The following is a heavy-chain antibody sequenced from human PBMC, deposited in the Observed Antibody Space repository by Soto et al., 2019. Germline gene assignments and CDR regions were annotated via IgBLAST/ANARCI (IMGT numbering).Heavy chain of an antibody. Sequence: QVQLVESGGGVVQPGRSLRLSCAASGFTFGRHGMHWVRQAPGKGLEWVGVRINDGSEQQYGDSVRGRFTISRDNSKNTLFLQMNSLRAEDTAVYYCARDDDYGDNGLDYWGQGTLVTVSS. D-gene: IGHD4-17*01. J-gene: IGHJ4*02. CDR2: RINDGSEQ. V-gene: IGHV3-33*05. CDR3: ARDDDYGDNGLDY. CDR1: GFTFGRHG.